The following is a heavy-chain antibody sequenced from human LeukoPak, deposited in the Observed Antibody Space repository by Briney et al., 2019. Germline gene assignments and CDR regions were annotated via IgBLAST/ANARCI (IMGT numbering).Heavy chain of an antibody. J-gene: IGHJ4*02. V-gene: IGHV4-38-2*02. CDR3: ARGGRSSSSLNFDY. D-gene: IGHD6-6*01. Sequence: PSETLSLTCTVPGSSISSDYYWGWIRQPPGKGLEWIGSIYHSGSTYYSPSLKSRVTISVDTSQNQFSLKLSSVTAADTAVYYCARGGRSSSSLNFDYWGQGTLVTVSS. CDR2: IYHSGST. CDR1: GSSISSDYY.